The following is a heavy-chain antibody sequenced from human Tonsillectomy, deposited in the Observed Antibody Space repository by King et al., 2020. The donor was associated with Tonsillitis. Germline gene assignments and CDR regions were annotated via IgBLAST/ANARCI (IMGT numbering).Heavy chain of an antibody. CDR2: IYPGDSDT. Sequence: QLVQSGAEVKKPGESLKISCKGSGYSFISYWIGWVRQMPGKGLEWMGIIYPGDSDTRYSPSLQGQVTISIDKSIRTAYLQWSSLKASDTAMYYCARYDDYVWGCYRSRNYFDYGGQGTLVTLPS. CDR3: ARYDDYVWGCYRSRNYFDY. CDR1: GYSFISYW. J-gene: IGHJ4*02. D-gene: IGHD3-16*02. V-gene: IGHV5-51*01.